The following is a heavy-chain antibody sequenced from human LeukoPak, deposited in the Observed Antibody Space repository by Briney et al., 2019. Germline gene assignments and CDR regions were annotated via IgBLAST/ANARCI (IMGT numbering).Heavy chain of an antibody. J-gene: IGHJ1*01. D-gene: IGHD4-23*01. CDR1: GFTFSSSS. Sequence: GGSLRLSCAASGFTFSSSSMRWVRQAPGKGLEWVSVVNDAGTTTYYADSVKGRFTISRDNSKSTLFLQMTSLRDDDTAVYYCAKDPHGGDSGFDFHHWGQGTLVTVSS. V-gene: IGHV3-23*01. CDR3: AKDPHGGDSGFDFHH. CDR2: VNDAGTTT.